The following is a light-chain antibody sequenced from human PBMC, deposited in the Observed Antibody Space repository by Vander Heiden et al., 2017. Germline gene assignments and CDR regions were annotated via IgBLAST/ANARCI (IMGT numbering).Light chain of an antibody. CDR3: QQYYNCPRT. Sequence: VIWMNQSPSLLSASAGDRVTISCRTSQGISSYLAWYQQKPGKAPELLIYGASNMETGVPSRFSGSGSGTEFTLTISSLQSEDFATYYCQQYYNCPRTFGGGTKVEIK. V-gene: IGKV1D-8*03. CDR2: GAS. J-gene: IGKJ4*02. CDR1: QGISSY.